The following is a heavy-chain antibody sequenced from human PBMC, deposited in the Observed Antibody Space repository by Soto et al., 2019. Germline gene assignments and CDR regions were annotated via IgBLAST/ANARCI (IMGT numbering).Heavy chain of an antibody. D-gene: IGHD1-26*01. V-gene: IGHV3-23*01. CDR1: GFTFSSYT. CDR3: AKDGSYYESPTESDH. CDR2: ISGSSGHS. J-gene: IGHJ4*02. Sequence: GGSLRLCCAPSGFTFSSYTMSCFRQAKGKGLDWVSAISGSSGHSYYADSVKGRFTISRDNSKNTLYLQMNSLRAEDTAVYYCAKDGSYYESPTESDHWGQGTLVTVSS.